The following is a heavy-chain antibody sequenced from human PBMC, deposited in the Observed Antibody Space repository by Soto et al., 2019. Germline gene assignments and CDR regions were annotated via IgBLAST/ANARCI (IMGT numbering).Heavy chain of an antibody. CDR1: GFTFSSYA. D-gene: IGHD3-9*01. Sequence: EVQLLESGGGLVQPGGSLRLFCAASGFTFSSYAMSWVRQAPGKGLEWVSAISGSGGSTYYADSVKGRFTISRDNSKNTLYLQMNSLRAEDTAVYYCAKEHVILTGYYPRDFDYWGQGTLVTVSS. V-gene: IGHV3-23*01. CDR2: ISGSGGST. CDR3: AKEHVILTGYYPRDFDY. J-gene: IGHJ4*02.